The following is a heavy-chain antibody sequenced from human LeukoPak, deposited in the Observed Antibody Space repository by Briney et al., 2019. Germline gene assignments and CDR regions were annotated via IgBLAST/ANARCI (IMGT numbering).Heavy chain of an antibody. CDR3: ARGGGLDV. CDR1: GFTFSHFW. J-gene: IGHJ6*01. D-gene: IGHD3-16*01. CDR2: INHNGNVN. V-gene: IGHV3-7*03. Sequence: PGGSLRLSCAASGFTFSHFWMNWARQAPGKGLEWVASINHNGNVNYYVDSVKGRFTISRDNAKNSLYLQMSNLRAEDTAVYFCARGGGLDVWGRGATVTVSS.